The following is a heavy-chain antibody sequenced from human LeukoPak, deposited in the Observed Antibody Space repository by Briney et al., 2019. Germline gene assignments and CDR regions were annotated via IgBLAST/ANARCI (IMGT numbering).Heavy chain of an antibody. V-gene: IGHV1-18*01. CDR2: ISAYNGNT. J-gene: IGHJ6*03. D-gene: IGHD6-13*01. CDR3: ARASSSSWYDYYYYMDV. Sequence: ASVTVSCKASGYTFTSYGISWVRQAPGQGLEWMGWISAYNGNTNYAQKLPGRVTMTTDTSTSTAYMELRSLRSDDTAVYYCARASSSSWYDYYYYMDVWGKGTTVTVSS. CDR1: GYTFTSYG.